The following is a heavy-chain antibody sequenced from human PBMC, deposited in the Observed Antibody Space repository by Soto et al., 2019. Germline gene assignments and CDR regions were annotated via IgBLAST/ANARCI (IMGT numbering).Heavy chain of an antibody. CDR2: IYYSGST. D-gene: IGHD6-19*01. V-gene: IGHV4-39*01. Sequence: QLQLQESGPGLVKPSETLSLTCTVSGGSISSSSYYWGWIRQPPGKGLEWIGSIYYSGSTYYNPSLKSRVTTSVDTSKNQCSLKLSSVAAADTAVYYCARGYSSGWSPFDYWGQGTLVTVSS. CDR3: ARGYSSGWSPFDY. CDR1: GGSISSSSYY. J-gene: IGHJ4*02.